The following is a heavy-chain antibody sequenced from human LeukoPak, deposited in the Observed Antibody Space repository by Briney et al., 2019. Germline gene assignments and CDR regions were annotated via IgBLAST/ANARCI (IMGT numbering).Heavy chain of an antibody. D-gene: IGHD3-3*01. J-gene: IGHJ4*02. V-gene: IGHV1-2*02. CDR3: ARDASSFFDY. CDR1: GYTFTGYY. CDR2: INPYSGGT. Sequence: ASVKVSCKASGYTFTGYYMHWVRQAPGQGLEWMGLINPYSGGTNYAQDFQGRVTMTRDTSVSTAFMDLTRLTSDDTALYYCARDASSFFDYWGQGTLVSVSS.